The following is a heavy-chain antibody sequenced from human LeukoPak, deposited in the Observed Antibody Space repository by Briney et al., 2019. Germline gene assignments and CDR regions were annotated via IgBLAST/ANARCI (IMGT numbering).Heavy chain of an antibody. CDR2: ISSSSSYI. Sequence: GGSLRLSCAASGFTFSSYSMNWVRQAPGKGLEWVSSISSSSSYIYYADSVKGRFTISRDNAKNSLYLQMNNPRAEDTAVYYCATNRYYYDSSPDAFDIWGQGTMVTVSS. J-gene: IGHJ3*02. V-gene: IGHV3-21*04. CDR1: GFTFSSYS. CDR3: ATNRYYYDSSPDAFDI. D-gene: IGHD3-22*01.